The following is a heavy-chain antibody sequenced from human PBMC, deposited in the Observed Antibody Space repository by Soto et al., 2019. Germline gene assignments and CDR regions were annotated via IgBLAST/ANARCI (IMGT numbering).Heavy chain of an antibody. J-gene: IGHJ4*02. CDR2: ISGSGGST. V-gene: IGHV3-23*01. D-gene: IGHD3-9*01. CDR3: AKDARRYFPPEYYFDY. Sequence: GGSLRLSCAASGFTFSSYAMSWVRQAPGKGLEWVSAISGSGGSTYYADSVKGRFTISRDNSKNTLYLQMNSLRAEDTAVYYCAKDARRYFPPEYYFDYWGQGXLVTVYS. CDR1: GFTFSSYA.